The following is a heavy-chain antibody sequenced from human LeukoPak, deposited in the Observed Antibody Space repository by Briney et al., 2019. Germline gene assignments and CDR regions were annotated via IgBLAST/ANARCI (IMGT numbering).Heavy chain of an antibody. Sequence: PGESLKISCKGSGYSFTSYWIGWVRQMPGKGLEWMGIIYPSDSDTRYSPSSQGQVTISADKSISTAYLQWSSLKASDTAIYSCARLHDSSGYYQYYFDYWGQGTLVTVSS. J-gene: IGHJ4*02. CDR1: GYSFTSYW. CDR3: ARLHDSSGYYQYYFDY. CDR2: IYPSDSDT. D-gene: IGHD3-22*01. V-gene: IGHV5-51*01.